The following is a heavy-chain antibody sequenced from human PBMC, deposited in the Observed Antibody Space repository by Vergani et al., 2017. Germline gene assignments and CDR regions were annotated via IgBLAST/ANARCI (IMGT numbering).Heavy chain of an antibody. CDR3: AKGYSSSSGEIDY. CDR2: IWYNGSNK. D-gene: IGHD6-6*01. CDR1: GFTLSSYG. V-gene: IGHV3-33*06. J-gene: IGHJ4*02. Sequence: QVQLVESGGGVVQPGRSLRLSCAASGFTLSSYGMHWVRQAPGKGLEWVAVIWYNGSNKYYADSVKGRFTISRDNSKNTLYLQMNSRGAEDTAVYYCAKGYSSSSGEIDYWGRGTLVTVSS.